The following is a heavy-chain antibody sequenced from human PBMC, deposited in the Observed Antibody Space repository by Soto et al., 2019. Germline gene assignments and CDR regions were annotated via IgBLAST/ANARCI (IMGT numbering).Heavy chain of an antibody. CDR3: AKNSGWFNT. CDR2: IDGSGGTT. V-gene: IGHV3-23*01. J-gene: IGHJ5*02. D-gene: IGHD3-10*01. Sequence: GGSLGLSCAASGFPFSSTDMTWVRQAPGKGLDWVSTIDGSGGTTYYADSVKGRFTISRDNSMNTVYLQMNSLRADDTALYYCAKNSGWFNTWGQGALVTVSS. CDR1: GFPFSSTD.